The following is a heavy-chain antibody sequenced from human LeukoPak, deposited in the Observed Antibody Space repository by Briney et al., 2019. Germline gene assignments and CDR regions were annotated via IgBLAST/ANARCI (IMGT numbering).Heavy chain of an antibody. Sequence: SETLSLTCAVYGGSFSGYYWSWIRQPPGKGLEWIGEINHSGSTNYNPSLKSRVTISVDTSKNQFSLKLSSVTAADTAVYYCARQKALYYYGSGSYYKRKHDAFDIWGQGTMVTVSS. V-gene: IGHV4-34*01. CDR2: INHSGST. CDR1: GGSFSGYY. CDR3: ARQKALYYYGSGSYYKRKHDAFDI. D-gene: IGHD3-10*01. J-gene: IGHJ3*02.